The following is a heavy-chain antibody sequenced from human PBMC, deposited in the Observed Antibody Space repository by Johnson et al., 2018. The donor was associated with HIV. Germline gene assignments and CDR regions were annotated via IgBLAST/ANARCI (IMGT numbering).Heavy chain of an antibody. CDR3: ARGGNRYYNFWSGYYRDAFDI. Sequence: VQLVESGGGLIQPGGSLRLSCAASGFTVSSNYMSWVRQAPGKGLEWVSVIYSGGSTYYADPVKGRFTISRDNSKNTLYLQMNSLRAEDTAVYYCARGGNRYYNFWSGYYRDAFDIWGQGTMVTVSS. J-gene: IGHJ3*02. V-gene: IGHV3-53*01. D-gene: IGHD3-3*01. CDR1: GFTVSSNY. CDR2: IYSGGST.